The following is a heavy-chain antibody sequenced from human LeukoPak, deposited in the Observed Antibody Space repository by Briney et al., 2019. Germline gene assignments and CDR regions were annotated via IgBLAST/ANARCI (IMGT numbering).Heavy chain of an antibody. CDR3: ARGGSSYYYYGMDV. CDR2: ISSSSSTI. J-gene: IGHJ6*02. D-gene: IGHD3-16*01. CDR1: GFTFSSYS. Sequence: GGSLRLSCAASGFTFSSYSMNWVRQAPGKGLEWVSYISSSSSTIYYADSVKGRFTISRDNAKNSLYLQMNSLRAEDTAVYYCARGGSSYYYYGMDVWGQGTTVTVSS. V-gene: IGHV3-48*01.